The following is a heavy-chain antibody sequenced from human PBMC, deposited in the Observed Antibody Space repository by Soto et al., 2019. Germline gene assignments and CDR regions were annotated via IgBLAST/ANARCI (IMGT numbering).Heavy chain of an antibody. CDR3: TREHVVTIFRRGQRGSFDN. Sequence: GWSLRLSCAASVFTFSSYTMNWVRQAPGKGLEWVAFITSGSDYIYYADSVKGRFTISRDDANNSLFLQMSSLRAEDTAVYYCTREHVVTIFRRGQRGSFDNWSQGTLVTVSS. CDR2: ITSGSDYI. J-gene: IGHJ4*02. D-gene: IGHD3-9*01. V-gene: IGHV3-21*01. CDR1: VFTFSSYT.